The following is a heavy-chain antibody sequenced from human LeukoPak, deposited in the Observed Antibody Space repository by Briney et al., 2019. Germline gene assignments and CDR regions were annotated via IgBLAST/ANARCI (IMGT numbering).Heavy chain of an antibody. D-gene: IGHD3-9*01. CDR1: GFTFSSYG. Sequence: GGSLRLSCAASGFTFSSYGMHWVRQAPGKGLEWVAVISYDGTNKYYADSVKGRFTISRDNSKNTLYLQMNSLRAEDTAVYYCAKDHDILTGYFRPFYYFDYWGQGTLVTVSS. V-gene: IGHV3-30*18. J-gene: IGHJ4*02. CDR3: AKDHDILTGYFRPFYYFDY. CDR2: ISYDGTNK.